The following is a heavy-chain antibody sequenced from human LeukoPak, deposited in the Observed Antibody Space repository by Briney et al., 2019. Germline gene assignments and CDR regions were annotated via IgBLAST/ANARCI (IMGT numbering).Heavy chain of an antibody. CDR3: ATGSGYYYDH. V-gene: IGHV3-30*02. Sequence: GGSLRLSCAASGFTFSNYYMHWVRQAPGKGLEWVAVVHHDGSERYYADSVRGRFTISRDNSKNTLYVLMDSLRVEDTAVYYCATGSGYYYDHWGQGTLVTVSS. CDR2: VHHDGSER. J-gene: IGHJ4*02. D-gene: IGHD3-22*01. CDR1: GFTFSNYY.